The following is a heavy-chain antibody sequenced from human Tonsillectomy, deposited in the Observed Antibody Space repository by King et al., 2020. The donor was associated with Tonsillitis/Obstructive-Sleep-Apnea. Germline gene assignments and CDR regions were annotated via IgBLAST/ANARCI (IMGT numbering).Heavy chain of an antibody. CDR2: IFPGDSDT. CDR3: ARLGCSGGSCYSHLRDY. V-gene: IGHV5-51*01. Sequence: VQLVESGAEVKKPGESLKISCKGSGYSFTSYWIGWVRQMPGKGLEWMGIIFPGDSDTRYSPSFQGQVTISADKSISTAYLQWSSLKASDTAMYYCARLGCSGGSCYSHLRDYWGQGTLVTVSS. CDR1: GYSFTSYW. J-gene: IGHJ4*02. D-gene: IGHD2-15*01.